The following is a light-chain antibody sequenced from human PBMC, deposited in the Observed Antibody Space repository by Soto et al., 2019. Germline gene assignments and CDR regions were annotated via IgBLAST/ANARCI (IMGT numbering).Light chain of an antibody. CDR1: SSDVGGYDY. V-gene: IGLV2-14*03. Sequence: QSALTQPASVSGSPGQSITISCTGTSSDVGGYDYVSWYQHHPGKAPKLMIYDVINRPSGVSDRFSGSKSGNTASLTISGLQAEDEADYYCSSYSGSSTLVVFGGGTNLTV. J-gene: IGLJ2*01. CDR2: DVI. CDR3: SSYSGSSTLVV.